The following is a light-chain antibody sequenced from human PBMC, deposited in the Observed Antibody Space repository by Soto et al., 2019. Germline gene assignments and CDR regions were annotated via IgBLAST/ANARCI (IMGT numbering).Light chain of an antibody. J-gene: IGKJ2*01. V-gene: IGKV1-9*01. CDR3: QQLNSYLMYT. CDR2: AAS. CDR1: QGISSY. Sequence: IQLTQSPSSLSASVGDRVTITCRASQGISSYLAWYQQKPGKAPKLLIYAASTLQSGVPSRFSGSGSGTDITLTISSLQPEDFATYYCQQLNSYLMYTFGQGTKLEIK.